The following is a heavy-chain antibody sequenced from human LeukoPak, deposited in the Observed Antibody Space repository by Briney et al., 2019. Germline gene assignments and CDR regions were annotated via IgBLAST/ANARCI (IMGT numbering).Heavy chain of an antibody. CDR3: ASTAHDYGGHSPDY. D-gene: IGHD4-23*01. Sequence: PSQTLSLTCAVSGGSISSGGYSWSWIRQPPGKGLEWIGYIYHGGSTYYNPSLKSRVTISVDRSKNQFSLKLSSVTAADTAVYYCASTAHDYGGHSPDYWGQGTLVTVSS. J-gene: IGHJ4*02. CDR2: IYHGGST. CDR1: GGSISSGGYS. V-gene: IGHV4-30-2*01.